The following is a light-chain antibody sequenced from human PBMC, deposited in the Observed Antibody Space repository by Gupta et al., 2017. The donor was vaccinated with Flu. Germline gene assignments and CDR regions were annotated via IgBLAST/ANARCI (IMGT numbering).Light chain of an antibody. CDR2: LNSDGSH. CDR1: RGHSSYA. Sequence: VKLTCTLSRGHSSYAIAWHQQQPEKGPRYLRKLNSDGSHSKGDGIPDRFSGSSSGAERYLTISSLQSEDEADYYCQTWGTGIRVFGGGTKLTVL. CDR3: QTWGTGIRV. V-gene: IGLV4-69*01. J-gene: IGLJ3*02.